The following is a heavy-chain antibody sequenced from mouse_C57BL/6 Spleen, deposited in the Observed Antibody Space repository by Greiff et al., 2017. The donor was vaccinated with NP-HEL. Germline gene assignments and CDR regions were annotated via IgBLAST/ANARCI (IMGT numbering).Heavy chain of an antibody. CDR2: IYPRSGNT. J-gene: IGHJ4*01. V-gene: IGHV1-81*01. CDR3: ARENYGNPTGDAMDY. Sequence: VQLQQSGAELARPGASVKLSCKASGYTFTSYGISWVKQRTGQGLEWIGEIYPRSGNTYYNETFKGKATLTADKSSSPAYMELRSLTSEDSAVYFCARENYGNPTGDAMDYWGQGTSVTVSS. CDR1: GYTFTSYG. D-gene: IGHD2-1*01.